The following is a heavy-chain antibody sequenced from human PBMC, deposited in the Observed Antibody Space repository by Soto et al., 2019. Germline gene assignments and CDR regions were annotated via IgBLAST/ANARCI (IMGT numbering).Heavy chain of an antibody. Sequence: QVPLVQSGAEVKKPGSSVKVSCKASGGTFSSYAISWVRQAPGQGLEWMGGIIPIFGTANYAQKFQGRVTITADESTSTAYMELSSLRSEDTAVYYCARAKRGYDILTGYYTLDYWGQGTLVTVSS. CDR2: IIPIFGTA. D-gene: IGHD3-9*01. CDR3: ARAKRGYDILTGYYTLDY. CDR1: GGTFSSYA. J-gene: IGHJ4*02. V-gene: IGHV1-69*01.